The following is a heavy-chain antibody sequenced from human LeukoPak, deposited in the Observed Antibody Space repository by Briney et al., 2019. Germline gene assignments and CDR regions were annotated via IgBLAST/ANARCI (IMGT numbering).Heavy chain of an antibody. Sequence: SETLSLTCTVSGGSISSYYWSWIRQPPGKGLEWIGYIYYSGSTNYNPSLKSRVTISVDTSKNQFSLKLSSVAAADTAVYYCARGSTTVVTPMGYFDYWGQGTLVTVS. D-gene: IGHD4-23*01. J-gene: IGHJ4*02. CDR3: ARGSTTVVTPMGYFDY. CDR1: GGSISSYY. V-gene: IGHV4-59*01. CDR2: IYYSGST.